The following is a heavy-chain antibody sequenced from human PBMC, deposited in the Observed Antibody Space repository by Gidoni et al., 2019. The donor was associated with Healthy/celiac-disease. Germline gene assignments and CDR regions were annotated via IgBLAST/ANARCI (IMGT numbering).Heavy chain of an antibody. CDR1: GFPFSRYA. J-gene: IGHJ4*02. CDR2: ISGSGGST. Sequence: EVQLLESGGGLVQPGGSLRLSCAASGFPFSRYAMSWVRQAPGTGLEWVSAISGSGGSTYYADAVKGRFTISRDNSKNTLYLQMNSLRAEDTAVYYCAKGGRFLEWLLYRYDYWGQGTLVTVSS. D-gene: IGHD3-3*01. CDR3: AKGGRFLEWLLYRYDY. V-gene: IGHV3-23*01.